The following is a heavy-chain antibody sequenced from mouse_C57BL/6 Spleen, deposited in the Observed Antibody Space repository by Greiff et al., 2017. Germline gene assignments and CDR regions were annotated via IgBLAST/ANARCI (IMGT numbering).Heavy chain of an antibody. CDR1: GFSLTSYG. CDR3: ARDYGRNAMDY. Sequence: VKLQESGPGLVAPSQSLSITCTVSGFSLTSYGVDWVRQSPGKGLEWLGVIWGVGSTNYNSALKSRLSISKDNSKSQVFLKMNSLQTDDTAMYYWARDYGRNAMDYWGQGTSVTVSS. CDR2: IWGVGST. V-gene: IGHV2-6*01. J-gene: IGHJ4*01. D-gene: IGHD2-1*01.